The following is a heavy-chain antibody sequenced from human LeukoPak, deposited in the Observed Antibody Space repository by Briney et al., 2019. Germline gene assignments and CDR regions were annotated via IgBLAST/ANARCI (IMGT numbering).Heavy chain of an antibody. CDR3: ARYDYVWGKTFDI. CDR1: GFTFSSYW. D-gene: IGHD3-16*01. J-gene: IGHJ3*02. V-gene: IGHV3-7*01. Sequence: PGGSLRLSCAASGFTFSSYWMSWVRQAPGKGLEWVANIKQDGSEKYYVDSVKGRFTIPRDNAKNSLFLQMSSLRAEDTAAYYCARYDYVWGKTFDIWGQGTMVTVSS. CDR2: IKQDGSEK.